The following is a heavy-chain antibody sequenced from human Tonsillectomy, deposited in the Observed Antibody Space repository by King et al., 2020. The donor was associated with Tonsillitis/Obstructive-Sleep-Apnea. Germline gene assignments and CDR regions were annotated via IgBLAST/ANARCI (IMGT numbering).Heavy chain of an antibody. V-gene: IGHV3-21*01. Sequence: VQLVESGGGLVKPGGSLRLSCAASGFTFSSYSMNWVRQAPGKGLEWVSSISSSSSYIYYADSVKGRFTISRDNAKNSLYLQMNSLRAEDTAVYYCARLKSGIQIWSSFDYWGQGTLVTVSS. J-gene: IGHJ4*02. CDR1: GFTFSSYS. CDR2: ISSSSSYI. CDR3: ARLKSGIQIWSSFDY. D-gene: IGHD5-18*01.